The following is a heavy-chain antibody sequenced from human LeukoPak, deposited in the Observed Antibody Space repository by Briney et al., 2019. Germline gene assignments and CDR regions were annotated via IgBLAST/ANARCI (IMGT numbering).Heavy chain of an antibody. J-gene: IGHJ4*02. CDR3: ARGFSGWYSFDS. CDR1: GYSPTSHA. Sequence: GASVKVSCKASGYSPTSHALHWVRQAPGQRLEWMGWINAGNGDTKYSQEFQGRVTITTDPSANTAYMDLNSLRSDDMAVYYCARGFSGWYSFDSWGQGTLLAVSS. D-gene: IGHD6-19*01. CDR2: INAGNGDT. V-gene: IGHV1-3*03.